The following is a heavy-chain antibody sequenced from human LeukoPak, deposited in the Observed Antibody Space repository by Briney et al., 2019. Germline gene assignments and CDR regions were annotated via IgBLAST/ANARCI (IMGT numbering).Heavy chain of an antibody. V-gene: IGHV4-4*07. CDR2: IYTGGST. D-gene: IGHD5-18*01. CDR3: ASSGYSYGHYYYYYGMDV. CDR1: GCSISSYY. J-gene: IGHJ6*02. Sequence: SETLSLTCTASGCSISSYYWSWIRQPPGKGLEWIGRIYTGGSTNYNPSLKSRVTMSVDTSKHQFSLKLSSVTAADTAVYYCASSGYSYGHYYYYYGMDVWGQGTTVTVSS.